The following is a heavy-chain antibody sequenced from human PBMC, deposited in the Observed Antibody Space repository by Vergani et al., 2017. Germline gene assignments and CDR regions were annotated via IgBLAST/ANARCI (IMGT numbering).Heavy chain of an antibody. CDR1: GLTFTDYY. D-gene: IGHD2-21*02. CDR2: INPNGGGA. V-gene: IGHV1-2*02. Sequence: QVQLVQSGAEVKKPGASVKVSCRASGLTFTDYYIHWVRQAPGQGLEWMGWINPNGGGAYYAQKFQGRVTMSRDTSIRTAYMELRRLRSDDTAVYYCARDCPGGGGDCAAGWYFDLWGRGTLVTVSS. CDR3: ARDCPGGGGDCAAGWYFDL. J-gene: IGHJ2*01.